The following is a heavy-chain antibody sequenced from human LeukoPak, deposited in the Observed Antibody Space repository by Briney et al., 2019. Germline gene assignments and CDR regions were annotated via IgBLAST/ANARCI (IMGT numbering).Heavy chain of an antibody. CDR2: MNPNSGNT. V-gene: IGHV1-8*02. Sequence: ASVKVSCKASGYTFTSYDINWVRQATGQGLEWMGWMNPNSGNTGYAQKFQGRVTMTRDMSTSTVYMELSSLRSEDTAVYYCAREEGYFDSSGYYGSNFDIWGQGTMVTVSS. D-gene: IGHD3-22*01. CDR3: AREEGYFDSSGYYGSNFDI. CDR1: GYTFTSYD. J-gene: IGHJ3*02.